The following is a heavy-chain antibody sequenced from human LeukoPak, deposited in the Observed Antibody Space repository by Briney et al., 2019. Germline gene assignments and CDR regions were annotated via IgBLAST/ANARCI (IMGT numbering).Heavy chain of an antibody. CDR3: ARYSSGWFYYYYMDV. Sequence: PSETLSLTCTVSGGSISSYYWSWIRQPPGEGLEWIGYIYTSGSTNYNPSLKSRVTISVDTSKNQFSLKLSSVTAADTAVYYCARYSSGWFYYYYMDVWGKGTTVTVSS. V-gene: IGHV4-4*09. CDR1: GGSISSYY. CDR2: IYTSGST. D-gene: IGHD6-19*01. J-gene: IGHJ6*03.